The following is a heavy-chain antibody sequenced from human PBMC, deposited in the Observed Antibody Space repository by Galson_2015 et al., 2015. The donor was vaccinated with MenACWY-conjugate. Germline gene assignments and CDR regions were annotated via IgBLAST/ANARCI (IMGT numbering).Heavy chain of an antibody. CDR3: AKGGGAYYDSSGYFDY. Sequence: SLRLSCAASGFTLRNYAMSWVRQAPGKGLEWVSAISGSGGSTYYADSVTGRITISRDKSKKTLYLQMNSLRAEDTAVYYCAKGGGAYYDSSGYFDYWGQGTVVTVSS. D-gene: IGHD3-22*01. J-gene: IGHJ4*02. V-gene: IGHV3-23*01. CDR1: GFTLRNYA. CDR2: ISGSGGST.